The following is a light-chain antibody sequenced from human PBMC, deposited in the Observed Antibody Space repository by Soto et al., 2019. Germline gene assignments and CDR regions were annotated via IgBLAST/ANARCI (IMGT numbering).Light chain of an antibody. Sequence: QSVLTQPACVSGSPGQSITISCTGTSSDVGNYKYVSWYQQHPGKAPKLMIYEVSNRPSGVSNRFSGSKLGNTASLTIYRLRAEDDTDYYGSSYTGSGTYVCGGETTVTV. CDR2: EVS. J-gene: IGLJ1*01. V-gene: IGLV2-14*01. CDR3: SSYTGSGTYV. CDR1: SSDVGNYKY.